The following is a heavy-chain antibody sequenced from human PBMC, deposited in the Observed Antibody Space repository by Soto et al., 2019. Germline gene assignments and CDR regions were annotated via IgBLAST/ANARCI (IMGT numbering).Heavy chain of an antibody. CDR1: GGSISSSSYY. D-gene: IGHD3-10*01. Sequence: LSLTCTVSGGSISSSSYYWGWIRQPPGKGLEWIGSIYYSGSTYYNPSLKSRVTISVDTSKNQFSLKLSSVTAADTAVYYCARAFGEFVYYYYYGMDVWGQGT. J-gene: IGHJ6*02. CDR2: IYYSGST. V-gene: IGHV4-39*01. CDR3: ARAFGEFVYYYYYGMDV.